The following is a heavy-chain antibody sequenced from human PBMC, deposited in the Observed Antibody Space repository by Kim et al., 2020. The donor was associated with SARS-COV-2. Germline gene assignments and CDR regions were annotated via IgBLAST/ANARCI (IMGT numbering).Heavy chain of an antibody. J-gene: IGHJ5*02. CDR1: GFTFGDYA. CDR3: TRDNKALWFGELSVGWFDP. V-gene: IGHV3-49*04. D-gene: IGHD3-10*01. CDR2: IRSKAYGGTT. Sequence: GGSLRLSCTASGFTFGDYAMSWVRQAPGKGLEWVGFIRSKAYGGTTEYAASVKGRFTISRDDSKSIAYLQMNSLKTEDTAVYYCTRDNKALWFGELSVGWFDPWGQGTLVTVSS.